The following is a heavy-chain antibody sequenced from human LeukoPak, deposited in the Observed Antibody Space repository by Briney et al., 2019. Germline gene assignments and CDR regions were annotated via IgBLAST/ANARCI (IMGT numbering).Heavy chain of an antibody. CDR3: ARRRDSGSLQHFDY. CDR2: ISSSGTTI. V-gene: IGHV3-11*01. J-gene: IGHJ4*02. D-gene: IGHD1-26*01. Sequence: SGGSLRLSCAASGFTFSDYYMSWIRQAPGKGLEWVSYISSSGTTIYYADSVKGRFTISRDNAKNSLYLQMNSLRAEDTAVYYCARRRDSGSLQHFDYWGQGTLVTVSS. CDR1: GFTFSDYY.